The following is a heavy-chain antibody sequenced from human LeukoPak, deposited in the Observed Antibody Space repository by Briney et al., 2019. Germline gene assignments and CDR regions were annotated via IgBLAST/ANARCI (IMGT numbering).Heavy chain of an antibody. CDR2: INAGNGNT. CDR3: ARKETDSSGWWWYFDY. Sequence: ASVKVSCKASGYTFTIYAMHWVRQAPGQRLEWMGWINAGNGNTKYSQKFPGRVTITRDTSASTAYMELSSLRSEDTAVDYCARKETDSSGWWWYFDYWGQGTLVTVSS. V-gene: IGHV1-3*01. J-gene: IGHJ4*02. D-gene: IGHD6-19*01. CDR1: GYTFTIYA.